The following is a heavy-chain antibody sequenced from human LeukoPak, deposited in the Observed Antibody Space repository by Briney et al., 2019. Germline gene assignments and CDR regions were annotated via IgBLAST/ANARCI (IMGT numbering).Heavy chain of an antibody. CDR1: GFTFSSYA. CDR2: ISGSGGST. J-gene: IGHJ4*02. V-gene: IGHV3-23*01. Sequence: GGSLRLSCAASGFTFSSYAMSWVRQAPGKGLEWVSAISGSGGSTCYADSVKGRFTISRDNSKNTLYLQMNSLRAEDTAVYYCAKSHKTVVVITNPIDYWGQGTLVTVSS. D-gene: IGHD3-22*01. CDR3: AKSHKTVVVITNPIDY.